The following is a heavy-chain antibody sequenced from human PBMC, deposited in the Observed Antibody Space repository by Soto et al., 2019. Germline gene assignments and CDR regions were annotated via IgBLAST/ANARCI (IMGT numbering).Heavy chain of an antibody. CDR1: GGSISSYY. CDR2: IFYSGST. J-gene: IGHJ5*01. Sequence: QVQLQESGPGLVKPSETLSLTCTVSGGSISSYYWSWIRQPPGKGLEWIGFIFYSGSTSYNPSLKRRVTLSIYTSEYQFSLKLNPVTAADTAVYYCASMIGDPVLSFDSWGQGTLVAVSS. D-gene: IGHD3-10*02. V-gene: IGHV4-59*01. CDR3: ASMIGDPVLSFDS.